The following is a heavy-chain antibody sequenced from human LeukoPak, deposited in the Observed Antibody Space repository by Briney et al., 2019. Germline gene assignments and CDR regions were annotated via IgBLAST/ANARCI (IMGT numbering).Heavy chain of an antibody. J-gene: IGHJ3*02. Sequence: GASVKVSCKASGGTFSSYASSWVRQAPGKGLEWMGGFDPEDGETIYAQKFQGRVTMTEDTSTDTAYMELSSLRSEDTAVYYCAVVGATDAFDIWGQGTMVTVSS. V-gene: IGHV1-24*01. D-gene: IGHD1-26*01. CDR1: GGTFSSYA. CDR2: FDPEDGET. CDR3: AVVGATDAFDI.